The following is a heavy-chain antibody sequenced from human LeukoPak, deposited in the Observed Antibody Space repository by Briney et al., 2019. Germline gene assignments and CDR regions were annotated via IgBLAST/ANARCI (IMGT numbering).Heavy chain of an antibody. Sequence: SETLSLTCTVSGDSISPYYWSWIRQPPGGGLEWIGYVFYTGSTNYNPSLKSRVTISVDTSRNQFSLNLTSVTAADTAVYYCARTRSGYSTLGYWGQGTLVTVSS. CDR2: VFYTGST. CDR1: GDSISPYY. J-gene: IGHJ4*02. CDR3: ARTRSGYSTLGY. D-gene: IGHD1-26*01. V-gene: IGHV4-59*01.